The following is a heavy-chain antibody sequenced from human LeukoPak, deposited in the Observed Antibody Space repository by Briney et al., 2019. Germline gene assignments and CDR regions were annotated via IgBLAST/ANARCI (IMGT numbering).Heavy chain of an antibody. J-gene: IGHJ6*01. CDR2: IYYSGST. CDR3: ERGNCSGGSCYSEYYYGMDV. CDR1: GASIGGYY. Sequence: SETLSLTCTVSGASIGGYYWSWIRQPPGKGLEWIGYIYYSGSTNYHPSLKSRVTISVDTSKNQFSLKLSSVPAADTAVYYCERGNCSGGSCYSEYYYGMDVWGQGTTVTVS. V-gene: IGHV4-59*01. D-gene: IGHD2-15*01.